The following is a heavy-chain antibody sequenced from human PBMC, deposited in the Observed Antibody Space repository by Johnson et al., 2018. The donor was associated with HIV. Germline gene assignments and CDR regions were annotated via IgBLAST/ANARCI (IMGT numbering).Heavy chain of an antibody. CDR3: ARESVIGAFDI. D-gene: IGHD2-21*01. CDR2: IRYDGSNK. Sequence: QVQLVESGGGLVQPGGSLRLSCEASGFTFSSYWMSWVRQAPGKALEWVAFIRYDGSNKYYADSVKGLFTISRDNSKNTLYLQMNSLIAEDTAVYYCARESVIGAFDIWGQGTMVTVSS. CDR1: GFTFSSYW. J-gene: IGHJ3*02. V-gene: IGHV3-30*02.